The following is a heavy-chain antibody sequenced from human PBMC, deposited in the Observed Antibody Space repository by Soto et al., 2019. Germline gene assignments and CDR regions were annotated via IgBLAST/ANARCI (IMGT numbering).Heavy chain of an antibody. CDR3: ARVRGRRWLVFDY. CDR2: ISSSSSYI. D-gene: IGHD6-19*01. CDR1: GFTFSSYS. V-gene: IGHV3-21*01. J-gene: IGHJ4*02. Sequence: EVQLVESGGGLVKPGGSLRLSCAASGFTFSSYSMNWVRQAPGKGLEWVSSISSSSSYIYYADSVKGRFTISRDNAKNSLHLQMNSLRAEDTAVYYCARVRGRRWLVFDYWGQGTLVNVSP.